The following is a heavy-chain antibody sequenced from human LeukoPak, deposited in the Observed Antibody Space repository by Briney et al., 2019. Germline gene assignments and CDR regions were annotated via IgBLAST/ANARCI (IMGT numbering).Heavy chain of an antibody. CDR3: ARRNYGAPDY. V-gene: IGHV3-7*01. Sequence: GGSLRLSCAASGFTLSSYWMIWVRQAPGKGLEWVANIKQDGSEKYYVDSVKGRFTMSRDNAKNSIYLQMNSLRAEDTAVYYCARRNYGAPDYWGQGTLVTVSS. D-gene: IGHD4-17*01. J-gene: IGHJ4*02. CDR1: GFTLSSYW. CDR2: IKQDGSEK.